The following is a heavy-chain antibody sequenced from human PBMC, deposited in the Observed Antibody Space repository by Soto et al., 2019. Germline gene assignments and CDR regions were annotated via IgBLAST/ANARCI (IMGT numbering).Heavy chain of an antibody. CDR3: ARGLYGSSWLYYYYGMDV. J-gene: IGHJ6*02. CDR2: TNPNSGNT. V-gene: IGHV1-8*01. D-gene: IGHD6-13*01. CDR1: GYTFTSYD. Sequence: ASVKVSCKASGYTFTSYDINWVRQATGQGLEWMGWTNPNSGNTGYAQKFQGRVTMTRSTSISTAYMELSSLGSEDTAVYYCARGLYGSSWLYYYYGMDVWGQGTTVTVSS.